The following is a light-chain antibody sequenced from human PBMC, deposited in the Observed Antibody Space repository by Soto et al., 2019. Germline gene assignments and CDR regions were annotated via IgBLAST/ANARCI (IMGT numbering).Light chain of an antibody. V-gene: IGKV3-15*01. J-gene: IGKJ1*01. Sequence: EIVMTQSPATLSVSPGERATPSCRASHSVSSDLAWYQQKPGQAPRLLIYGASTRAIGIPARFSGSGSGTEFTLTISSLQSEDFAVYYCQQYNNWPRTFGQGTKVDIK. CDR2: GAS. CDR1: HSVSSD. CDR3: QQYNNWPRT.